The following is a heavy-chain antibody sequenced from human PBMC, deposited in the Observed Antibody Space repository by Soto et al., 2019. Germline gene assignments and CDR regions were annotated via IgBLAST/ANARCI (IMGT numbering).Heavy chain of an antibody. D-gene: IGHD6-6*01. Sequence: EVQLLESGGGLVQPGGSLRLSCEASGFTFSSYAMSWVRQAPGKGLEWVSAISGSGGSTYYADSVKGRFTISRDNSKNTLYLQMNSLRAEDTAVYYCAKDFLGGGSSSYWGQGTLVTVSS. CDR2: ISGSGGST. CDR1: GFTFSSYA. CDR3: AKDFLGGGSSSY. V-gene: IGHV3-23*01. J-gene: IGHJ4*02.